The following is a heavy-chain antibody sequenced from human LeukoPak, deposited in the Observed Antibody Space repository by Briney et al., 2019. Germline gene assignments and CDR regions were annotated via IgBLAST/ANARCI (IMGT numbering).Heavy chain of an antibody. Sequence: TSETLSLTCTVSGGSISSSTYYWGWIRQPPGRGLEWLGTIYYTGSTYYNPSLKSRVTISLDTSKNQFSLKLNSVTAADTAVYYCAREARYSSDSSGYYLGDYWGQGTLVTVSS. CDR3: AREARYSSDSSGYYLGDY. D-gene: IGHD3-22*01. CDR1: GGSISSSTYY. CDR2: IYYTGST. J-gene: IGHJ4*02. V-gene: IGHV4-39*07.